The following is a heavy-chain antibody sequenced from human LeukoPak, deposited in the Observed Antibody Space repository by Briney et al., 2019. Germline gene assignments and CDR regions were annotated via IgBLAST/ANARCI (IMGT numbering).Heavy chain of an antibody. D-gene: IGHD3-22*01. J-gene: IGHJ4*02. CDR2: IFRGGNT. V-gene: IGHV3-66*01. CDR3: ARANYDSSGYYIHLDY. Sequence: PGGSLRLSCAASGFSVSNNYISWVRQAPGKGLEWVSVIFRGGNTYYADSVKGRFIISRDNSQNTAYLQMNSLRAEDTAVYYCARANYDSSGYYIHLDYWGQGTLVTVSS. CDR1: GFSVSNNY.